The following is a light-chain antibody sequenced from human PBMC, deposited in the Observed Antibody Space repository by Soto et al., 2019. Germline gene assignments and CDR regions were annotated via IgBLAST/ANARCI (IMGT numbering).Light chain of an antibody. J-gene: IGLJ2*01. Sequence: QSVLTQPASVSGSPGQSITISRTGTSSDVGGYNYVSWYQQHPGKAPKLMIYDVSNRPSGVCNRFSGSKSGNTASLTISGLQAEDEADYYCSSYTSSSTLGVFGGGTKLTVL. CDR3: SSYTSSSTLGV. V-gene: IGLV2-14*01. CDR1: SSDVGGYNY. CDR2: DVS.